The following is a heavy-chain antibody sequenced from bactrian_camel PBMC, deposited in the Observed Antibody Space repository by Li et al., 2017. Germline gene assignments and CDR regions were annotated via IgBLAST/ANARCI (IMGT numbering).Heavy chain of an antibody. V-gene: IGHV3S6*01. Sequence: VQLVESGGGSVQAGGSLRLSCVASGLPYSTYCIGWFRQAPGKEREGVAGIYLDAGVTYVGDSVKGRFTISKDNGRNSINLQMDRLKDEDTAMYYCAGTEHCVGRVGLGESNFPYLGQGTQVTVS. CDR2: IYLDAGVT. D-gene: IGHD5*01. CDR1: GLPYSTYC. J-gene: IGHJ4*01. CDR3: AGTEHCVGRVGLGESNFPY.